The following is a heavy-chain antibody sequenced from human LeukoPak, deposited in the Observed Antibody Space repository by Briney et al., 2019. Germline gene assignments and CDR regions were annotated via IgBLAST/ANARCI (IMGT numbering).Heavy chain of an antibody. D-gene: IGHD2-2*02. V-gene: IGHV1-24*01. CDR3: ATARIVVVPAAIHYYFDY. J-gene: IGHJ4*02. Sequence: ASVKVSCKVSGYTLTELSMHWVRQAPGKGLEWMGGFDPEDGETIYAQKFQGRVTMTEDTSTDTAYMELSSLRSEDTAVYYCATARIVVVPAAIHYYFDYWGQGTLVTVPS. CDR2: FDPEDGET. CDR1: GYTLTELS.